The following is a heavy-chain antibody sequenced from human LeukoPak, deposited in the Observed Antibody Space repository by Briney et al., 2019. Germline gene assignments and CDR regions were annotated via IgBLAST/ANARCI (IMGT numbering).Heavy chain of an antibody. CDR2: INPIFGTA. J-gene: IGHJ6*03. CDR3: ARGVTGIYYYFYMDG. CDR1: GGTFSSYA. Sequence: SVKVSCTASGGTFSSYAISWVRQAPRQGREWMGGINPIFGTANYAQKFQGRVTITADESTSTAYMELSILRSEDTAVYYWARGVTGIYYYFYMDGWGKGTTVTVSS. V-gene: IGHV1-69*13. D-gene: IGHD3-10*01.